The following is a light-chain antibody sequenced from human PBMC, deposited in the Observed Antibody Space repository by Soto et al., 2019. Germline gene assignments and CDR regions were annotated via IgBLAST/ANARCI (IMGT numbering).Light chain of an antibody. Sequence: QSVLTQPPSASGSPGQSVTFSCTGTSSDVGRYNYVSWYQQHPGKAPKLLIYGVTQRPSGVPDRFSGSKSGNTASLTVSGLQDEDEGYYYCSSYAGSNIYVFGTGTKVT. CDR2: GVT. V-gene: IGLV2-8*01. J-gene: IGLJ1*01. CDR3: SSYAGSNIYV. CDR1: SSDVGRYNY.